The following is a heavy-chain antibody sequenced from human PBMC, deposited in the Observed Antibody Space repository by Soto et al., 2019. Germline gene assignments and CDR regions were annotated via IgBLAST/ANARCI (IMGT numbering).Heavy chain of an antibody. D-gene: IGHD6-19*01. CDR1: GATISSGDYN. CDR3: VSGIAVTGNGNFDF. J-gene: IGHJ4*02. Sequence: PSETLSLTCTVSGATISSGDYNWGWIRQPPGKGLEWVGCISYSRSPYYNPSLTSRLTISVVTSQNQFSLKVSSVTAADTAVYYCVSGIAVTGNGNFDFWGQGSLVTVSS. CDR2: ISYSRSP. V-gene: IGHV4-30-4*01.